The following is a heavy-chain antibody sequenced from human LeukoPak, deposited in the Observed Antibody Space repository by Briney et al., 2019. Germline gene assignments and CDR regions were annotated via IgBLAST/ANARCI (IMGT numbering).Heavy chain of an antibody. CDR2: IYWNDDK. Sequence: SGPTLVNPTQTLTLTCTFSGFSLSTSGVGVGWIRQPPGKALEWLALIYWNDDKRYSPSLKSRLTITKDTSKNQVVLTMTNMDPVDTATYYCAHSAHPLYYDFWSGYYPPFDCWGQGTLVTVSS. J-gene: IGHJ4*02. CDR1: GFSLSTSGVG. CDR3: AHSAHPLYYDFWSGYYPPFDC. V-gene: IGHV2-5*01. D-gene: IGHD3-3*01.